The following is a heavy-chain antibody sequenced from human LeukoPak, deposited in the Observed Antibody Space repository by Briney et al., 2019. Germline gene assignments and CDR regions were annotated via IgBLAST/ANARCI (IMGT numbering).Heavy chain of an antibody. CDR3: ATRYCTISACRASSYKSFDV. CDR1: GFTFTSYW. D-gene: IGHD2-8*01. Sequence: PGGSLRLSCAASGFTFTSYWMTWVRQAPGKGLEWVANIKQDGSEKYYVDSVKGRFTISRDNAKDSLYLQMDSLRVEDTAVYYCATRYCTISACRASSYKSFDVWGKGTTVTVSS. V-gene: IGHV3-7*01. CDR2: IKQDGSEK. J-gene: IGHJ6*04.